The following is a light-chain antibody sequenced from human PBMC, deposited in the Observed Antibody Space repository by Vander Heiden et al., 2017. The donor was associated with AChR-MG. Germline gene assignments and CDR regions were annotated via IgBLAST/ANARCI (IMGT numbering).Light chain of an antibody. Sequence: QSALTQPPPLSGSPGPSVTISCTGTSSDVGGHNYGAWYQQHPGKAPKLMIYDVSKRPSGVPDRFSGSKSGNTASLTISGLQAEDEADYYCCSYAGSYTPVVFGGGTKLTVL. V-gene: IGLV2-11*01. CDR3: CSYAGSYTPVV. J-gene: IGLJ2*01. CDR2: DVS. CDR1: SSDVGGHNY.